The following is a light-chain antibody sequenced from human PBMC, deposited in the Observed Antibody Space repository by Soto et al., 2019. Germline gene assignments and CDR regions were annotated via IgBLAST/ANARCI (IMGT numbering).Light chain of an antibody. J-gene: IGLJ3*02. V-gene: IGLV2-23*02. Sequence: QSALTQPASVSGSPGQSITISCTGTSSDVGIYKLVSWYQQHPGKAPKLMIYEVNKRASGVSNRFSGSKSGNTASLTISGLQAEDDADYYCCSYAGSSTWVFGGGTKLTVL. CDR1: SSDVGIYKL. CDR3: CSYAGSSTWV. CDR2: EVN.